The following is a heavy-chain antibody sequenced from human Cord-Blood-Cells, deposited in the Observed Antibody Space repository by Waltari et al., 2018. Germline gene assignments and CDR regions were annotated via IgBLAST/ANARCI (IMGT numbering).Heavy chain of an antibody. J-gene: IGHJ3*02. D-gene: IGHD1-1*01. V-gene: IGHV3-53*02. Sequence: EVQLVETGGGLIQPGGSLRLSCDAFGFTVSSNYMSWVRQAPGKGLEWVSVIYSGGSTYYADSVKGRFTISRDNSKNTLYLQMNSLRAEDTAVYYCAREGERGAFDIWGQGTMVTVSS. CDR3: AREGERGAFDI. CDR1: GFTVSSNY. CDR2: IYSGGST.